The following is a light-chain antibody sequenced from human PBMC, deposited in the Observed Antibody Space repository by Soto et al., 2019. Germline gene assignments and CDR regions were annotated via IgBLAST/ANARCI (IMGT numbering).Light chain of an antibody. CDR1: QSVTSRF. J-gene: IGKJ1*01. Sequence: EIVLTQSPGTLSLSPGERATLSCRASQSVTSRFLAWYQQKPAQPPRLLIYGVSSRAAGIPDRFSGSGSGTDFTLTITRREPEDFAVYYCQQYDSSRTFGQGTKVEMK. CDR2: GVS. CDR3: QQYDSSRT. V-gene: IGKV3-20*01.